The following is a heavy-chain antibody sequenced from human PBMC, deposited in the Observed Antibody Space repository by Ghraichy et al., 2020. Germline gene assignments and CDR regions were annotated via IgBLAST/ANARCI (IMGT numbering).Heavy chain of an antibody. CDR2: MTSSSSSI. CDR1: GFTFSTYS. J-gene: IGHJ4*02. Sequence: GGSLRLSCAASGFTFSTYSMNWVRQAPGKGLEWVSYMTSSSSSIKYADSVAGRFTVSRDEAKNSLYLQLSSLRDEDTAVYYCARGAAVPGNSSFDYWGQGTLVTVSS. V-gene: IGHV3-48*02. D-gene: IGHD6-19*01. CDR3: ARGAAVPGNSSFDY.